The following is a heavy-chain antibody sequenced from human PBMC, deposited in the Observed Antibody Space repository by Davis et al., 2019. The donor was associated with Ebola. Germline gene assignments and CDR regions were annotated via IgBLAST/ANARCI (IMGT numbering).Heavy chain of an antibody. D-gene: IGHD5-12*01. CDR3: ATDSGYDSY. CDR2: ISYDGSNK. CDR1: GFTFSSYA. Sequence: GESLKIPCAASGFTFSSYAMHWVRQAPGKGLEWVAVISYDGSNKYYADSVKGRFTISRDNSKNTLYLQMSSLRAEDTAVYYCATDSGYDSYWGQGTLVTVSS. V-gene: IGHV3-30*04. J-gene: IGHJ4*02.